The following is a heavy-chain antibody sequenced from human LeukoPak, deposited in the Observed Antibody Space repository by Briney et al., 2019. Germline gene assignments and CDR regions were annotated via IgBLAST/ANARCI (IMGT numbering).Heavy chain of an antibody. CDR2: IIPIFGTA. J-gene: IGHJ3*02. D-gene: IGHD4-17*01. CDR1: GGTFSSYA. V-gene: IGHV1-69*05. CDR3: ARLPDYGDLDAFDI. Sequence: ASVNVSCKASGGTFSSYAISWVRQAPGQGLEWMGGIIPIFGTANYAQKFQGRVTITTDESTSTAYMELSSLRSEDTAVYYCARLPDYGDLDAFDIWGQGTMVTVSS.